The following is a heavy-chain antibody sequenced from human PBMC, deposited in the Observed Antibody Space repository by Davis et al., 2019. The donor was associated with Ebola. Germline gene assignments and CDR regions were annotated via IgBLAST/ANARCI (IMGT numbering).Heavy chain of an antibody. CDR1: GFTFSTYS. D-gene: IGHD5-18*01. CDR3: AREGYSYIFDY. Sequence: GESLKISCAASGFTFSTYSMNWVRQAPGMGLEWVSSISSSSGYIYYADSVKGRFTISRDNAKNSLYLQMNSLRAEDTAVYYCAREGYSYIFDYWGQGALVTVSS. J-gene: IGHJ4*02. CDR2: ISSSSGYI. V-gene: IGHV3-21*01.